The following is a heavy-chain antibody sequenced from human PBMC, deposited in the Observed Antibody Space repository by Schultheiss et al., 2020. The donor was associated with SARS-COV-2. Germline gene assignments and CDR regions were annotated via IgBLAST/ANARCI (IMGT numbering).Heavy chain of an antibody. D-gene: IGHD4-17*01. CDR2: MNPNSGNT. CDR3: ARGYGDYVGYYGMDV. CDR1: GYTFTSYA. V-gene: IGHV1-8*02. J-gene: IGHJ6*02. Sequence: ASVKVSCKASGYTFTSYAMNWVRQAPGQGLEWMGWMNPNSGNTGYAQKFQGRVTMTRNTSISTAYMELSSLRSEDTAVYYCARGYGDYVGYYGMDVWGQGTTVTVSS.